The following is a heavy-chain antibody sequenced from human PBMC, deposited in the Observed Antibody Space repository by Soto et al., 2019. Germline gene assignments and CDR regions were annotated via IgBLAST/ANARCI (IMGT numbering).Heavy chain of an antibody. D-gene: IGHD6-13*01. CDR2: IYYSGST. CDR3: AREIQGIAAAKGNWFDP. J-gene: IGHJ5*02. Sequence: PSETLSLTCTVSGGSISSYYWSWIRQPPGKGLEWIGYIYYSGSTNYNPSLKSRVTISVDTSKNQFSLKLSSVTAADTAVYYCAREIQGIAAAKGNWFDPWGQGTLVTVSS. CDR1: GGSISSYY. V-gene: IGHV4-59*01.